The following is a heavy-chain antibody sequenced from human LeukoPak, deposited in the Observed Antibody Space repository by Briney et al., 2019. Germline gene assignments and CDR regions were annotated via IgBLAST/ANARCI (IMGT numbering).Heavy chain of an antibody. J-gene: IGHJ4*02. Sequence: ASVKVSCKASGYTFTAYYLQWVRQAPGQGLEWMGRINPNNGDTNCAQNFQGRVTMTRDTSISTAYMEMTSLTSDDTAVYWCAIGMMAAGIFDRWGQGTLVTVSS. V-gene: IGHV1-2*06. CDR2: INPNNGDT. D-gene: IGHD6-13*01. CDR1: GYTFTAYY. CDR3: AIGMMAAGIFDR.